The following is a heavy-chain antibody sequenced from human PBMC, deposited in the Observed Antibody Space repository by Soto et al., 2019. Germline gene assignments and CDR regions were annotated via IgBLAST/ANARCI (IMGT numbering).Heavy chain of an antibody. CDR1: GFTFSSYS. J-gene: IGHJ4*02. CDR3: ARGGPTTYYYDSSGYYFDY. D-gene: IGHD3-22*01. Sequence: PGGSLRLSCAAPGFTFSSYSMNWVRQAPGKGLEWVSSISSSSSYIYYADSVKGRFTISRDNAKNSLYLQMNSLRAEDTAVYYCARGGPTTYYYDSSGYYFDYWGQGTLVTVSS. CDR2: ISSSSSYI. V-gene: IGHV3-21*01.